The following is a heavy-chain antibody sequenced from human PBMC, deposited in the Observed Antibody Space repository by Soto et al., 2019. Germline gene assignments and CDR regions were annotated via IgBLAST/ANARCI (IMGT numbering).Heavy chain of an antibody. Sequence: QITLKESGPTLVKPTQTLTLTCTFSGFSLTTKKLGVGWLRQPPGKALEWLALIYWDDDKRYSPSLKSRLTITKDTSKNQVVLTMTNMDPVDTATYYCARDSSGYYGFDYWGQGTLVTVSS. V-gene: IGHV2-5*02. CDR2: IYWDDDK. CDR1: GFSLTTKKLG. CDR3: ARDSSGYYGFDY. J-gene: IGHJ4*02. D-gene: IGHD3-22*01.